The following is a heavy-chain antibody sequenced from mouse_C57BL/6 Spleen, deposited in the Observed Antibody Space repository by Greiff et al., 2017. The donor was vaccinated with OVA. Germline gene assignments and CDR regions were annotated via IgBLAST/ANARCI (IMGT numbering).Heavy chain of an antibody. CDR2: IDPSDSYT. D-gene: IGHD1-1*01. Sequence: LQQPGAELVMPGASVKLSCKASGYTFTSYWMHWVKQRSGQGLEWIGEIDPSDSYTNYNQKFKGKSTLTVDKSSSTAYMQLSSLTSEDSAVYYCARGNGSSPFAYWGQGTLVTVSA. V-gene: IGHV1-69*01. CDR1: GYTFTSYW. J-gene: IGHJ3*01. CDR3: ARGNGSSPFAY.